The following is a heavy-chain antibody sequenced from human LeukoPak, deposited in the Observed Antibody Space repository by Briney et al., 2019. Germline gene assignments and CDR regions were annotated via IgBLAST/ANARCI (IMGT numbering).Heavy chain of an antibody. CDR1: GGSISSSSYY. Sequence: SETLSLTCIVSGGSISSSSYYWGWIRQPPGKGLEWIGSIYYSGSTYYNPSLKSRVTISVDTSKNQFSLKLSSVTAADTAVYYCAGSDPAVDWGQGTLVTVSS. CDR2: IYYSGST. D-gene: IGHD2-21*02. J-gene: IGHJ4*02. CDR3: AGSDPAVD. V-gene: IGHV4-39*07.